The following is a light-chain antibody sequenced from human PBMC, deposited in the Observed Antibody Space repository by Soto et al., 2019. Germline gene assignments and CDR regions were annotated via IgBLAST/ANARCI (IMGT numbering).Light chain of an antibody. J-gene: IGLJ1*01. V-gene: IGLV2-23*02. CDR2: EVT. Sequence: QSALTQPASASGSPGQSVTISCTGTSSDVGSHNHVSWYQQHPGKAPKLLIYEVTKRPSGVSDRFSGSKSGNTAYLTVSGLQAEDEADYYCCSYVGRSTCVFGRGTKVTVL. CDR1: SSDVGSHNH. CDR3: CSYVGRSTCV.